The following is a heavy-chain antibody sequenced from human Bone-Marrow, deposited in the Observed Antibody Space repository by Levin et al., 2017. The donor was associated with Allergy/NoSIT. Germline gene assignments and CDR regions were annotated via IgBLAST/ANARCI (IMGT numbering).Heavy chain of an antibody. CDR3: THDASGYYRLNS. D-gene: IGHD3-22*01. CDR1: GLKFDDAW. CDR2: MRSKGSGGTI. Sequence: GESLKISCAVSGLKFDDAWMSWVRQAPGKGLEWVGRMRSKGSGGTIDDAAPVKGRFTISRDDSINTLYLQMNSLKTEDTAVYYCTHDASGYYRLNSWGQGTLVTVSS. V-gene: IGHV3-15*01. J-gene: IGHJ5*02.